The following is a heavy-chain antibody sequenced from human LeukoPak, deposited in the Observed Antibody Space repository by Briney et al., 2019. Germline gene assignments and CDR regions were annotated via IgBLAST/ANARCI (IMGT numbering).Heavy chain of an antibody. CDR3: ARDSGLMVSNDAFDI. CDR2: INPNSGGT. D-gene: IGHD2-8*01. J-gene: IGHJ3*02. Sequence: ASVKVSCKASGYTFTGYYMHWVRQAPGQGLEWMGWINPNSGGTNYAQKFQGRVTMTRDTSISTAYMELSRLRSDDTAVYYCARDSGLMVSNDAFDIWGQGTMVTVSS. CDR1: GYTFTGYY. V-gene: IGHV1-2*02.